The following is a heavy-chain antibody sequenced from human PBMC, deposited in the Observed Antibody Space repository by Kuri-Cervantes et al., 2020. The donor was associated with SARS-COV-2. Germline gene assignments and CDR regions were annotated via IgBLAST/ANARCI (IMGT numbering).Heavy chain of an antibody. Sequence: GESLKISCAASGFTSSNYGVHWVRQAPGKGLEWVAVIWYDGSNKYYADSVKGRFTISRDTSKNTVHLQMSSLRAGDTAVYYCARDGYHYASGNYRRRDYYYYYMDVWGKGTTVTVSS. CDR3: ARDGYHYASGNYRRRDYYYYYMDV. D-gene: IGHD3-10*01. J-gene: IGHJ6*03. V-gene: IGHV3-33*08. CDR1: GFTSSNYG. CDR2: IWYDGSNK.